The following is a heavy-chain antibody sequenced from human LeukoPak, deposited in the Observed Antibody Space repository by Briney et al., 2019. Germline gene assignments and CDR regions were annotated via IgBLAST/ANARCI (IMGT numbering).Heavy chain of an antibody. CDR3: VRDGEGAAISVNYWSDP. V-gene: IGHV1-69*13. CDR1: GGTFSSYA. J-gene: IGHJ5*02. Sequence: SVKVSCKASGGTFSSYAISWVRQAPGQGLEWMGGIIPIFGTANYAQKFQGRVTITADESTSTAYMELSSLRSEDTAVYYCVRDGEGAAISVNYWSDPWGQGTLVTVSS. D-gene: IGHD2-2*02. CDR2: IIPIFGTA.